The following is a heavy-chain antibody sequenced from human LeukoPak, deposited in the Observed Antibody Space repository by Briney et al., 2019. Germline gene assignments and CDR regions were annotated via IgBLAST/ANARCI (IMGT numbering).Heavy chain of an antibody. CDR1: GGSISSYY. Sequence: SETLSLTCTVSGGSISSYYWSWIRQPAGKGLDWIGRIYTSGSTNYNPSLKSRVTMSVDTSKNQFSLKLSSVTAADTVVYYCARDRARVYAIFRGFDPWGQGALVTVSS. J-gene: IGHJ5*02. CDR3: ARDRARVYAIFRGFDP. D-gene: IGHD2-8*01. CDR2: IYTSGST. V-gene: IGHV4-4*07.